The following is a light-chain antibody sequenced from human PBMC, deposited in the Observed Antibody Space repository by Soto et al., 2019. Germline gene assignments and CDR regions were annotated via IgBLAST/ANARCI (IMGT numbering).Light chain of an antibody. CDR3: QQFGSSPEYT. J-gene: IGKJ2*01. CDR2: GAS. CDR1: QSVSSSQ. Sequence: EIVLTQSPGTLSLSPGERATLCCSASQSVSSSQLAWYQQKPGQAPRLLIYGASTTATGIPDRFSGGGSGTDFTLTISRLEPEDFAVYYCQQFGSSPEYTFGQGTKLEVK. V-gene: IGKV3-20*01.